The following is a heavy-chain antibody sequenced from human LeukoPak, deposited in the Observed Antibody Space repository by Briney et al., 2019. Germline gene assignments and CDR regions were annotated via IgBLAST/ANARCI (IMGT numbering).Heavy chain of an antibody. D-gene: IGHD2-2*01. CDR1: GFWFSSYE. CDR3: ARRAYHFDY. CDR2: VGNDGNTI. Sequence: PGGSLRLSCAASGFWFSSYEMNWVRQAPGKGLEWISYVGNDGNTIYYADSVKGRFTISRDNAKNSLFLQMNSLRAEDTAIYYCARRAYHFDYWGQGTLVTVSS. J-gene: IGHJ4*02. V-gene: IGHV3-48*03.